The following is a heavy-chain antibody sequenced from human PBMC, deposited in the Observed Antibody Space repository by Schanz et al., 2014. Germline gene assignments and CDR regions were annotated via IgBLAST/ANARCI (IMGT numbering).Heavy chain of an antibody. J-gene: IGHJ4*02. CDR3: ASADYTNYFDY. CDR2: ISYDGRSK. Sequence: VQLVESGGGLVQPGGSLRLSCAGSGFVFSTYAMNWVRQAPGRGLEWVAVISYDGRSKDYADSVKGRFTISRDNSKNTVFLQMNSLRGEDTAVYYCASADYTNYFDYWGQGTLVTVSS. D-gene: IGHD4-4*01. V-gene: IGHV3-30*04. CDR1: GFVFSTYA.